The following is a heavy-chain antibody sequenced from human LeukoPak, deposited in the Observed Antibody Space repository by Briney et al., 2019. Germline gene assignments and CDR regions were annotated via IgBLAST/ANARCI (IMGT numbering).Heavy chain of an antibody. CDR1: GYTFTSYD. V-gene: IGHV1-2*02. Sequence: VASVKVSCKASGYTFTSYDINWVRQAPGQGLEWMGWINPNSGGTKFAQKFQGRVTMTRDTSISTAYMELSRLRSDDTAVYYCAYRGGYYYYYMDVWGKGTTVTVSS. CDR2: INPNSGGT. J-gene: IGHJ6*03. CDR3: AYRGGYYYYYMDV. D-gene: IGHD1-14*01.